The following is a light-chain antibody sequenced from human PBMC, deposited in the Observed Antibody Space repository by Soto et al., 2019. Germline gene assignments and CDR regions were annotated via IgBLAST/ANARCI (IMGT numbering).Light chain of an antibody. V-gene: IGKV1-39*01. CDR1: QSISSH. J-gene: IGKJ5*01. CDR2: TSY. CDR3: QQSYSTPIS. Sequence: DIRMTQSPSSLSVSVGDTVTITCRASQSISSHLNWYQQKPGEARKLLLYTSYNLQSGVPSRFSGSGSGTDFTLTISSLQPEDFATYCCQQSYSTPISFGQGTRLEI.